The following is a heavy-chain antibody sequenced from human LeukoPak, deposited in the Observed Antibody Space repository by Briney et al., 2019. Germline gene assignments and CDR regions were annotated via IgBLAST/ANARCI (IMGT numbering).Heavy chain of an antibody. CDR2: ISYDGSNK. V-gene: IGHV3-30*04. J-gene: IGHJ4*02. Sequence: GGSLRLSCAASGFTFSSYAMHWVRQAPGKGLEWVAVISYDGSNKYYADSVKGRFTISRDNSKNTLYLQMNSLRAEDTAVYYCARAVVVVAATLNYWGQGSLVSDCS. CDR3: ARAVVVVAATLNY. D-gene: IGHD2-15*01. CDR1: GFTFSSYA.